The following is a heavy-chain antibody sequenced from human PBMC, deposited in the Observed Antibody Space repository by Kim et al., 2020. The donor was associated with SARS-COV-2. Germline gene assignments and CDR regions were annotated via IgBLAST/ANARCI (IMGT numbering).Heavy chain of an antibody. V-gene: IGHV3-48*04. CDR2: ISSSSSTI. Sequence: GGSLRLSCAASGFTFSSYSMNWVRQAPGKGLEWVSYISSSSSTIYYADSVKGRFTISRDNAKNSLYLQMNSLRAEDTAVYYCARDRSGSYPTGGYYYYGMDVWGQGTTVTVSS. CDR3: ARDRSGSYPTGGYYYYGMDV. D-gene: IGHD1-26*01. CDR1: GFTFSSYS. J-gene: IGHJ6*02.